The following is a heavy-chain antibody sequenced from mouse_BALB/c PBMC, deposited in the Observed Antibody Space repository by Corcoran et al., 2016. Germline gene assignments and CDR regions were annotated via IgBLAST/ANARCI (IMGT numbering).Heavy chain of an antibody. CDR1: GFNIKDTY. J-gene: IGHJ1*01. CDR2: IDPANGNT. Sequence: EVQLQQSGAELVKPGASVQLSCTASGFNIKDTYMHWVKQRPEQGLEWIGRIDPANGNTKYDPKFQGKATITADTSSNTAYLQLSSLTSEDTAVYYCARWDWYFDGWGAGTTVTVSS. CDR3: ARWDWYFDG. V-gene: IGHV14-3*02.